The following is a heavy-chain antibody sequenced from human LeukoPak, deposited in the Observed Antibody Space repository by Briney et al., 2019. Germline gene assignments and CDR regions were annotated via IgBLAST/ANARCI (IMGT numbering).Heavy chain of an antibody. Sequence: GGSLRLSCAASGFTFSTYWMMWVRQAPGKGLEWVANINEDGSEKYYVDSVKGRFTISRDNAKNSLYLRMNSLRAEDTAVYYCARDGMFGAFDIWGQGTMVTVSS. J-gene: IGHJ3*02. V-gene: IGHV3-7*01. CDR2: INEDGSEK. CDR3: ARDGMFGAFDI. CDR1: GFTFSTYW. D-gene: IGHD3-16*01.